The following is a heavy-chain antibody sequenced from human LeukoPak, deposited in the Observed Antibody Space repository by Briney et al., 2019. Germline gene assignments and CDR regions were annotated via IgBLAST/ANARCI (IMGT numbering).Heavy chain of an antibody. Sequence: ASVKVSCKASGGTFSSYAISWVRQAPGQGLEWMGGIIPIFGTANYAQKFQGRVTITADESTSTAYMELSSLRSEDTAVYYCARDYYDSSGYYILVYNWFDPWGQGTLVTVSS. V-gene: IGHV1-69*13. J-gene: IGHJ5*02. CDR3: ARDYYDSSGYYILVYNWFDP. CDR1: GGTFSSYA. CDR2: IIPIFGTA. D-gene: IGHD3-22*01.